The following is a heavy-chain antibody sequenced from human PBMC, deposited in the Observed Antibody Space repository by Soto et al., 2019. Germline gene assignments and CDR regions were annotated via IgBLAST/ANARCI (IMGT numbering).Heavy chain of an antibody. CDR3: ARWWSGRRQGFDP. D-gene: IGHD3-3*01. J-gene: IGHJ5*02. Sequence: PSETLSLTCTVSGGSISSGDYYWSWIRQHPGKGLEWIGYIYYSGSTYYNPSLKSRVTISVDTSKNQFSLKLSSVTAADTAVYYCARWWSGRRQGFDPWGQGTLVTVSS. CDR2: IYYSGST. CDR1: GGSISSGDYY. V-gene: IGHV4-31*03.